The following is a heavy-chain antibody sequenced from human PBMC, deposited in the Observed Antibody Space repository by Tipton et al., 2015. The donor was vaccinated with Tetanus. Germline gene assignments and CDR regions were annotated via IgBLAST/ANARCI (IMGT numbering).Heavy chain of an antibody. Sequence: SLRLSCAASGFSLSDYWMSWIRQTPGKGLEWVAYISASGHPIFYTDSVKGRFTISTDNTKNHLYLQMNSLRVEDTGLYFCARDNYDSQDFSDYWGQGTLITVSS. CDR2: ISASGHPI. CDR1: GFSLSDYW. J-gene: IGHJ4*02. CDR3: ARDNYDSQDFSDY. D-gene: IGHD3-3*01. V-gene: IGHV3-11*01.